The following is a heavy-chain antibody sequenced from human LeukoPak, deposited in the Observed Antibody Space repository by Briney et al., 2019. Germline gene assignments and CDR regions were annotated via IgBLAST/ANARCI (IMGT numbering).Heavy chain of an antibody. D-gene: IGHD3-16*02. CDR3: ARDQDDYVWGSYPSSRGYFDY. CDR1: GFTFSDYY. CDR2: ISSSGSTI. J-gene: IGHJ4*02. Sequence: GGSLRLSCAASGFTFSDYYMSWIRQAPGKGLEWVSYISSSGSTIYYADSVKGRFTISRDNAKNSLYLQMNSLRAEDTAVYYCARDQDDYVWGSYPSSRGYFDYWGQGTLVTVSS. V-gene: IGHV3-11*04.